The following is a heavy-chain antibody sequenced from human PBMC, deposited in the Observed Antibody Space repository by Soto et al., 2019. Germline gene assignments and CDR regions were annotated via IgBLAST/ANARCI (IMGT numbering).Heavy chain of an antibody. J-gene: IGHJ3*02. CDR2: IIPIFGTA. V-gene: IGHV1-69*12. Sequence: QVQLVQSGAEVKKPGSSVKVSCKASGGTFSSYAISWVRQAPGQGLEWMGGIIPIFGTANYAQKFQGRVTINADESTSTAYMELSSLRSEDTAVYYCARDREYYYDSSGYWGNDAFDIWGQGTMVTVSS. CDR1: GGTFSSYA. CDR3: ARDREYYYDSSGYWGNDAFDI. D-gene: IGHD3-22*01.